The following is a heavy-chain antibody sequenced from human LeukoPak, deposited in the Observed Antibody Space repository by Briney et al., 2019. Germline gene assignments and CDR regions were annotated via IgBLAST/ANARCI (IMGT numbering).Heavy chain of an antibody. CDR3: AKDIEHSSASAYYDYGMDV. V-gene: IGHV3-23*01. Sequence: PGGSLRLSCAASGFTFSSYAMRWVRPAPGKGLEWVSAIIGSGGSTYYADSVKGRITISRDTSKNTLYLQMHSLRAEDTAVYYCAKDIEHSSASAYYDYGMDVWGQGTPVTVSS. D-gene: IGHD6-6*01. CDR1: GFTFSSYA. CDR2: IIGSGGST. J-gene: IGHJ6*01.